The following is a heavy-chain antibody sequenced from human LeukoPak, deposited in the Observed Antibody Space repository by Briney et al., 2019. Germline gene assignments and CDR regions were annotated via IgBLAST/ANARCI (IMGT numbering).Heavy chain of an antibody. Sequence: SETLSLTCGVSGGSITNTNYWTWVRQPPGKGLEWIGEVNLRGSTNYNPSLMGRVAISVDTSENHISLQLTSVTAADTAVYYCAREGGPYRPLDYSGQGTLVTVSS. V-gene: IGHV4-4*02. J-gene: IGHJ4*02. CDR2: VNLRGST. CDR1: GGSITNTNY. CDR3: AREGGPYRPLDY.